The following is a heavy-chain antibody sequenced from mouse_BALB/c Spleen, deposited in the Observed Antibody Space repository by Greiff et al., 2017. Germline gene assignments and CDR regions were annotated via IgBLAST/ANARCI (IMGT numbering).Heavy chain of an antibody. CDR1: GFTFSSYA. Sequence: EVKVEESGGGLVKPGGSLKLSCAASGFTFSSYAMSWVRQSPEKRLEWVAEISSGGSYTYYPDTVTGRFTISRDNAKNTLYLEMSSLRSEDTAMYYCARDRRYDVGYAMDYWGQGTSVTVSS. CDR2: ISSGGSYT. V-gene: IGHV5-9-4*01. J-gene: IGHJ4*01. CDR3: ARDRRYDVGYAMDY. D-gene: IGHD2-14*01.